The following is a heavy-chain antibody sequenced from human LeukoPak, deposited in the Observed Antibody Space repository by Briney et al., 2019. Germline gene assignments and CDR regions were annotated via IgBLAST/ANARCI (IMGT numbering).Heavy chain of an antibody. J-gene: IGHJ4*02. CDR1: GYSISSGYY. V-gene: IGHV4-38-2*02. D-gene: IGHD2-8*01. CDR3: ARVNDSTNGVSHFDY. Sequence: PSETLSLTCTVSGYSISSGYYWGWIRQPPGKGLEWIGSIYHSGSTYYNPSLKSRVTISVDTSKNQFSLKLSSVTAADTAVYYCARVNDSTNGVSHFDYWGQGTLVTVSS. CDR2: IYHSGST.